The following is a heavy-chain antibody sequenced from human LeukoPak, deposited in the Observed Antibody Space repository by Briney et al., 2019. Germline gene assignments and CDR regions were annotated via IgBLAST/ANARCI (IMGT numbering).Heavy chain of an antibody. D-gene: IGHD6-13*01. CDR2: IYTSEST. V-gene: IGHV4-61*02. CDR3: ARSAAGTADFDY. J-gene: IGHJ4*02. CDR1: GGSISSGDYY. Sequence: SETLSLTCTVSGGSISSGDYYWSWIRQPAGRGLEWIGRIYTSESTNYNPSLKSRVTMSVDTSKNQFSLKLSSVTAADTAVYYCARSAAGTADFDYWGQGTLVTVSS.